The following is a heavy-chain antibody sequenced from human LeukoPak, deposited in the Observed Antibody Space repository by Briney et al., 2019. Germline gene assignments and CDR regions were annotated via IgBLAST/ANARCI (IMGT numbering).Heavy chain of an antibody. CDR1: GGSTSSSNYY. V-gene: IGHV4-39*01. Sequence: SETLSLTCTVSGGSTSSSNYYWGWIRQPPGKGLERIGSIYYSGNTYYNPSLKSRFSISGDTSRNQFSLRLSSVTAADTAIYYCARHSIAVTDDCWGQGTLVTVSS. J-gene: IGHJ4*02. CDR3: ARHSIAVTDDC. D-gene: IGHD6-19*01. CDR2: IYYSGNT.